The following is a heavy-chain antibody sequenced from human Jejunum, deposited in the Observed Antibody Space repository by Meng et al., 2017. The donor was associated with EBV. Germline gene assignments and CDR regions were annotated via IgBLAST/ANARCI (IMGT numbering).Heavy chain of an antibody. Sequence: QRQLPESGPELWNASGTLSPTCTVSGGSVNSGNVYWSWIRQPPGKGLEWIGYLYYSGSTNYLPSLKSRVTISLDTSKNQFSLKLSSVTAADTAVYYCAGLRYSGYDRAFDYWGQGALVTVSS. CDR1: GGSVNSGNVY. J-gene: IGHJ4*02. CDR2: LYYSGST. CDR3: AGLRYSGYDRAFDY. D-gene: IGHD5-12*01. V-gene: IGHV4-61*01.